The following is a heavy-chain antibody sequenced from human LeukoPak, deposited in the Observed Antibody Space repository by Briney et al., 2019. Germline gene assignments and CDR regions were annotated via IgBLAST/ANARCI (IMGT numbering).Heavy chain of an antibody. J-gene: IGHJ6*03. V-gene: IGHV3-20*04. D-gene: IGHD6-13*01. Sequence: GGSLRLSCAASGFTFDDYGMSWVRQAPGKGLEWVSGINWNGGSTGYADSVKGRFTISRDNAKNSLYLQMNSLRAEDTAVYYCARQGGGYSSSWYVEHYYYMDVWGKGTTVTVSS. CDR1: GFTFDDYG. CDR3: ARQGGGYSSSWYVEHYYYMDV. CDR2: INWNGGST.